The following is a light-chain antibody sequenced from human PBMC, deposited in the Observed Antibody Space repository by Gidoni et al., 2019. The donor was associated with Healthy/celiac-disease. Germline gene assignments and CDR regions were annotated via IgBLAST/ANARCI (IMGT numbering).Light chain of an antibody. CDR3: QQYGSSPLT. CDR1: QSVSSSY. V-gene: IGKV3-20*01. CDR2: GAS. Sequence: EIVLTQSPGTLSLSPGERATLSCRASQSVSSSYLAWYQQKPGQAPRLLIYGASSRATGIPDRFSGSGSGTDFTLPISRLEPEDFAVYYCQQYGSSPLTFXPXTKVDIK. J-gene: IGKJ3*01.